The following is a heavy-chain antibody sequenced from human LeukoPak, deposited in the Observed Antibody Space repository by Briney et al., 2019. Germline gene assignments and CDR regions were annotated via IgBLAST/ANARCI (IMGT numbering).Heavy chain of an antibody. CDR3: ARVEPDYYDGSGYQPVGWFDP. CDR2: INPNSGGT. J-gene: IGHJ5*02. CDR1: GYTFIGYY. Sequence: ASVKVSCKASGYTFIGYYIHWVRRAPGQGLEWMGWINPNSGGTNYAHNFQGRVTMTRDTSISTAYLELSRLRSDDTAVYYCARVEPDYYDGSGYQPVGWFDPWGQGTLVTVSS. V-gene: IGHV1-2*02. D-gene: IGHD3-22*01.